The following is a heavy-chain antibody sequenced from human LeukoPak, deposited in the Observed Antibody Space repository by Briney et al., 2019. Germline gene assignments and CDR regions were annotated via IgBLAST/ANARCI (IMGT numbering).Heavy chain of an antibody. Sequence: PSETLSLTCAVYGGSFSGYYWSWIRQHPGKGLEWIGYIYYSGSTYYNPSLKSRVTISVDTSKNQFSLKLSSVTAADTAVYYCAREPGDYGVFDYWGQGTLVTVSS. CDR2: IYYSGST. D-gene: IGHD4-17*01. V-gene: IGHV4-31*11. CDR1: GGSFSGYY. CDR3: AREPGDYGVFDY. J-gene: IGHJ4*02.